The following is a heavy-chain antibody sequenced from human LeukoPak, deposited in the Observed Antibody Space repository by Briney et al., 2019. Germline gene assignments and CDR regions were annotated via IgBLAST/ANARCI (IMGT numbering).Heavy chain of an antibody. CDR1: GFTFSDTW. CDR3: AREGGGVIVIRAFDY. CDR2: INSDGSST. J-gene: IGHJ4*02. D-gene: IGHD3-16*02. V-gene: IGHV3-74*01. Sequence: PGGSLRLSFAASGFTFSDTWMHWVRQAPGKGLVWVSRINSDGSSTSYADSVKGRFTISRDNAKNTLYLQMNSLRAEDTAVYYCAREGGGVIVIRAFDYWGQGTLVTVSS.